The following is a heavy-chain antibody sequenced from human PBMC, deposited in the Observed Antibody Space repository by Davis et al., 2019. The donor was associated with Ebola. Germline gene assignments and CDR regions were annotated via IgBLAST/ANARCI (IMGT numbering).Heavy chain of an antibody. CDR1: GFTFSSYE. D-gene: IGHD2/OR15-2a*01. Sequence: ESLKISCAASGFTFSSYEMNWVRQAPGKGLEWVANINQDGSEKYYVDSVKGRFTISRDNAMNSLYLQMNSLRAEDTAVYYCARGPLVSAKGFFNYWGQGTLVTVSS. J-gene: IGHJ4*02. CDR2: INQDGSEK. CDR3: ARGPLVSAKGFFNY. V-gene: IGHV3-7*01.